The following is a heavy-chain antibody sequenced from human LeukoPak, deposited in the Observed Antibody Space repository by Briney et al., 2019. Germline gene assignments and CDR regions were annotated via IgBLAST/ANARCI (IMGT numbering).Heavy chain of an antibody. CDR2: ISAYNGNT. J-gene: IGHJ4*02. CDR3: ARDLDTLLWFGELLIAAFDY. Sequence: ASVKVSCKASGYTFTSYGISWVRQAPGQGLEWMGWISAYNGNTNYAQKLRGRVTMTTDTSTSTAYMELRSLRSDDTAVYYCARDLDTLLWFGELLIAAFDYWGQGTLVTVSS. V-gene: IGHV1-18*04. CDR1: GYTFTSYG. D-gene: IGHD3-10*01.